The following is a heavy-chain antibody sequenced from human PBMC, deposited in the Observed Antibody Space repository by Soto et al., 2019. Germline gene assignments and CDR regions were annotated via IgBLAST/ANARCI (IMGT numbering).Heavy chain of an antibody. D-gene: IGHD1-7*01. J-gene: IGHJ3*02. CDR2: ISWNSGSI. V-gene: IGHV3-9*01. CDR1: GFTFDDYA. Sequence: EVQLVESGGGLVQPGRSLRLSCAASGFTFDDYAMHWVRQAPGKGLEWVSGISWNSGSIGYADSVKGRFTISRDNAKNSLYLQMNSLRAEDTALYYCAKDSGTASAFDIWGQGTMVTVSS. CDR3: AKDSGTASAFDI.